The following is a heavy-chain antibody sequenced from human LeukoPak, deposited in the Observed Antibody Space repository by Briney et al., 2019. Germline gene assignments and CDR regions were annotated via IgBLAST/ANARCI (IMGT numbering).Heavy chain of an antibody. J-gene: IGHJ3*02. D-gene: IGHD1-14*01. V-gene: IGHV3-48*04. CDR1: GFTFSSYA. CDR2: ISSSSSTI. Sequence: GGSLRLSCAASGFTFSSYAMSWVRQAPGKGLEWVSYISSSSSTIYYADSVKGRFTISRDNAKNSLYLQMNSLRAEDTAVYYCARVLNLRRGISFDIWGQGTMVTVSS. CDR3: ARVLNLRRGISFDI.